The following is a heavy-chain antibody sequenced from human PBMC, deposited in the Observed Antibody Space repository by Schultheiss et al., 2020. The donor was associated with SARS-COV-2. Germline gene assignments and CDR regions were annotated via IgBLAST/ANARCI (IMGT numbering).Heavy chain of an antibody. CDR1: GGSISSGYY. J-gene: IGHJ5*02. Sequence: SETLSLTCTVSGGSISSGYYWGWIRQPPGKGLEWIGSIYYSGSTYYNPSLKSRVTISVDTSKNQFSLKLSSVTAADTAVYYCARAKAIFGVVIMGWFDPWGQGTLVTVSS. D-gene: IGHD3-3*01. CDR2: IYYSGST. V-gene: IGHV4-38-2*02. CDR3: ARAKAIFGVVIMGWFDP.